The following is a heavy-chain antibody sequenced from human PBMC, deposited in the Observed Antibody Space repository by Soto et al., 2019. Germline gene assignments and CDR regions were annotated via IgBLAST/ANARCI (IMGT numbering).Heavy chain of an antibody. CDR2: IYPGDSDT. Sequence: GESQRISCQGSGYSFTSYGIGWVRQMPGKGLEWMGIIYPGDSDTRYSPSFQGQVTISADKSISTAYLQWSSLKASDTAIYYCARTAAAGKYYYGVDVWGQGTTVTVSS. CDR3: ARTAAAGKYYYGVDV. D-gene: IGHD6-13*01. J-gene: IGHJ6*02. V-gene: IGHV5-51*01. CDR1: GYSFTSYG.